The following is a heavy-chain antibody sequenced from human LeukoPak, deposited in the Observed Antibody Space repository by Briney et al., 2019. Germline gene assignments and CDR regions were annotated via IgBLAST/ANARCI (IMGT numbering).Heavy chain of an antibody. V-gene: IGHV3-23*01. CDR3: AKDAYYDFWSGYYNYYYYGMDV. CDR1: GFTLSSYA. D-gene: IGHD3-3*01. J-gene: IGHJ6*02. CDR2: ISGSGGST. Sequence: GGSLRLSCAASGFTLSSYAMSWVRQAPGKGLEWVSAISGSGGSTYYADSVKGRFTISRDNSKNTLYLQMNSLRAEDTAVYYCAKDAYYDFWSGYYNYYYYGMDVWGQGTTVTVSS.